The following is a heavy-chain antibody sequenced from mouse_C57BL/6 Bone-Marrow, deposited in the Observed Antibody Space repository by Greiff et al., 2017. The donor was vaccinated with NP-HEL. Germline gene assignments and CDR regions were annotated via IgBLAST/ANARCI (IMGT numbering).Heavy chain of an antibody. D-gene: IGHD2-3*01. CDR3: TREGVDGYYLDY. J-gene: IGHJ2*01. CDR1: GFTFSSYA. CDR2: ISSGGDYI. Sequence: EVKLVESGEGLVKPGGSLKLSCAASGFTFSSYAMSWVRQTPEKRLEWVAYISSGGDYIYYADTVKGRFTISRDNARNTLYLQMSSLKSEDTAMYYCTREGVDGYYLDYWGQGTTLTVSS. V-gene: IGHV5-9-1*02.